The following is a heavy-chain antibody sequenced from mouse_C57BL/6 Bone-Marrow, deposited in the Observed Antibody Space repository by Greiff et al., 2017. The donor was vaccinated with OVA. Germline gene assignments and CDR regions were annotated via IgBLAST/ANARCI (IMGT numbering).Heavy chain of an antibody. V-gene: IGHV1-80*01. J-gene: IGHJ2*01. CDR3: ARLPQSSWNYFDY. Sequence: VQLQQSGAELVKPGASVKISCKASGYAFSSYWMNWVKQRPGKGLEWIGQIYPGDGDTNYNGKFKGKATLTADKSSSTAYMQLSSLTSEDSAVYFCARLPQSSWNYFDYWGQGTTLTVSS. CDR2: IYPGDGDT. CDR1: GYAFSSYW.